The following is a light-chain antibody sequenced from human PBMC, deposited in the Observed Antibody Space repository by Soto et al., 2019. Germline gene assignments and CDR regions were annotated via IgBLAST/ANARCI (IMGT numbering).Light chain of an antibody. V-gene: IGLV1-51*01. J-gene: IGLJ1*01. CDR2: DDN. Sequence: QSVLTQAPSVSAAPGQKVTISCSGSSSNIGGNSVSWYQQLPGTAPKLLIYDDNKRPSGNPARFSGSKSGTSGTLGITGFQTGDEADYYCGSWDSSLSGYVVGTGTKVTVL. CDR3: GSWDSSLSGYV. CDR1: SSNIGGNS.